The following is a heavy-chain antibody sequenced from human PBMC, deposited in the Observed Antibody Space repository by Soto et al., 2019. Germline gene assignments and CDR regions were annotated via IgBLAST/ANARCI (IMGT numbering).Heavy chain of an antibody. V-gene: IGHV4-59*01. J-gene: IGHJ5*02. Sequence: QVQLQESGPGLVKPSETLSLTCTVSGGSLSSYYWTWIRQSPGKGLEWIGYVYFSGNTNYNPSLQRGVTISIDTSKNQFSLRLASVTAAETAFYYCGSVRPSGYVLSWGQGTLVTVSS. CDR3: GSVRPSGYVLS. CDR1: GGSLSSYY. D-gene: IGHD6-25*01. CDR2: VYFSGNT.